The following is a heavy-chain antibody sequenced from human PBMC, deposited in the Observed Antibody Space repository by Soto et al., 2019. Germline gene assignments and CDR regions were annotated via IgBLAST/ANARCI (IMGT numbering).Heavy chain of an antibody. CDR3: ARGYCTSTSCSIFNY. CDR2: IYYSGSN. J-gene: IGHJ4*02. V-gene: IGHV4-61*01. D-gene: IGHD2-2*01. CDR1: GGSVSSGSVC. Sequence: PSETLSLTWTVAGGSVSSGSVCWSWIRQPPGKGLEWIGYIYYSGSNTYNPSLKSRVTMSADTSQNQFSLRLSSVTAADTAVYYCARGYCTSTSCSIFNYWGQGTQVTVSS.